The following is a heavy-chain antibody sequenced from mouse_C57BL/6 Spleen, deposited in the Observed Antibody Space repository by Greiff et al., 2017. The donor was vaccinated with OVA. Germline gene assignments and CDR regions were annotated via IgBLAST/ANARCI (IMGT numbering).Heavy chain of an antibody. D-gene: IGHD2-1*01. CDR2: INPSTGGT. J-gene: IGHJ1*03. Sequence: VQLQQSGPELVKPGASVKISCKASGYSFTGYYMNWVKQSPEKSLEWIGEINPSTGGTTYNQKFKAKATLTVDKSSSTAYMQLKSLTSEDSAVYYCASPYGNYEYFDVWGTGTTVTVSS. V-gene: IGHV1-42*01. CDR1: GYSFTGYY. CDR3: ASPYGNYEYFDV.